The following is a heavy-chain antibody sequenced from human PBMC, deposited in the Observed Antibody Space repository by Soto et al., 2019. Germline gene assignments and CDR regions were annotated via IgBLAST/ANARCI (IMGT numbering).Heavy chain of an antibody. CDR1: GFTFSNAW. D-gene: IGHD3-22*01. CDR2: IKSKTDGGTT. CDR3: TTDPVTMIVVVPSSG. Sequence: PGESLKISCAASGFTFSNAWMNWVRQAPGKGLEWVGRIKSKTDGGTTDYAAPVKGGFTISRDDSKNTLYLQMNSLKTEDTAVYYCTTDPVTMIVVVPSSGWGQGTLVTVSS. J-gene: IGHJ4*02. V-gene: IGHV3-15*07.